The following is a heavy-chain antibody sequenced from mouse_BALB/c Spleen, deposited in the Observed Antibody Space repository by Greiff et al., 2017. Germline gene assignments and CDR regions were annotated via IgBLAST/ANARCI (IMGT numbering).Heavy chain of an antibody. CDR2: INPNNGGT. CDR3: ARLWQYDFDD. V-gene: IGHV1-18*01. J-gene: IGHJ2*01. D-gene: IGHD1-1*02. Sequence: EVQLQPSGPELVKPGASVKISCKIYGYTFTEYIMHWVKRSHGKSLEWSGGINPNNGGTSNNQKFKGKATLAVDESSSTAYMELRSMTSEDAAVYYCARLWQYDFDDWGQGTTLT. CDR1: GYTFTEYI.